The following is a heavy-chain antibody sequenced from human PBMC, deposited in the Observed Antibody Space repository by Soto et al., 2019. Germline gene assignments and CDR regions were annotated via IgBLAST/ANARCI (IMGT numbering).Heavy chain of an antibody. CDR1: GYTFTNYG. Sequence: QVQLVQSGAEVKKPGASVKVSCKASGYTFTNYGINWVRQAPGQGLEWMGWISANNGNTHYAQKLQGRVTMTTDTSTSTAYMELRRLRSDDTAVYYCARVQSGYDFAYWGQGTLVTVSS. CDR3: ARVQSGYDFAY. D-gene: IGHD5-12*01. J-gene: IGHJ4*02. V-gene: IGHV1-18*01. CDR2: ISANNGNT.